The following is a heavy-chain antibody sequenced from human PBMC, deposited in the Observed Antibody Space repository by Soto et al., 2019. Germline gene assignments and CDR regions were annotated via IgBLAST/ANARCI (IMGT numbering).Heavy chain of an antibody. D-gene: IGHD3-10*01. J-gene: IGHJ4*02. Sequence: SETLSLTCAVYGGSFIGYYWSWIRQPPWKGLEWIGEINHSGSTNYNPSLKSRVTISVDTSKNQFSLKLSSVTAADTAVYYCARGAPTLLWFGDSSFDYWGQGTLVTVSS. V-gene: IGHV4-34*01. CDR1: GGSFIGYY. CDR2: INHSGST. CDR3: ARGAPTLLWFGDSSFDY.